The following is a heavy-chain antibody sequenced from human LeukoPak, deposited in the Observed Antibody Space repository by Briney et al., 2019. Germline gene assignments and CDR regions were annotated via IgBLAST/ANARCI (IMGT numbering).Heavy chain of an antibody. CDR2: ISGSGGST. D-gene: IGHD3-22*01. Sequence: GGSLRLSCAASGFTFSYYAMSWVRQAPGKGLEWVSAISGSGGSTYYADSVKGRFTISRDNSKNTLYLQMNSLRAEDTAVYYCAKADKDYYDSSGSPNWGQGTLVTVSS. V-gene: IGHV3-23*01. CDR1: GFTFSYYA. CDR3: AKADKDYYDSSGSPN. J-gene: IGHJ4*02.